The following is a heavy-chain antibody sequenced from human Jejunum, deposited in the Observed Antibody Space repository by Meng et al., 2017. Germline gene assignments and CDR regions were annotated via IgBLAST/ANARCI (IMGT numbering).Heavy chain of an antibody. D-gene: IGHD2-8*01. CDR3: AKRHCTDDNCSFYYYHGMDV. V-gene: IGHV3-23*01. CDR1: GFTFDNFA. CDR2: ISAAGGST. J-gene: IGHJ6*02. Sequence: GGSLRLSCVTSGFTFDNFAMSWVRQAPGKGLEWVSAISAAGGSTTYADAVKGRFTISRDYSKDTVFLQMSGLRVEDTAMYYCAKRHCTDDNCSFYYYHGMDVWGQGTTVTVSS.